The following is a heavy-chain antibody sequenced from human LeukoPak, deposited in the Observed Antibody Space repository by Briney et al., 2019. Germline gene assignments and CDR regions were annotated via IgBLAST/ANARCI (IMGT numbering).Heavy chain of an antibody. CDR2: MKGDGSGK. V-gene: IGHV3-7*04. J-gene: IGHJ4*02. CDR3: ARDEGSGWFVY. D-gene: IGHD6-19*01. Sequence: PGGSLRLSCAASGFTFSTYWMSWVRQAPGKGLEWVANMKGDGSGKNYVDSVKGRFTIYGDNAKNSMYLQMNRLRDDDSAVYYCARDEGSGWFVYWGQGILVIVSS. CDR1: GFTFSTYW.